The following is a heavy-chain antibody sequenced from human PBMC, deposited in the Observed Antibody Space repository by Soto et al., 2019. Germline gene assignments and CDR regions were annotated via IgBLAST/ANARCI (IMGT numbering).Heavy chain of an antibody. D-gene: IGHD1-7*01. CDR2: ISAYNGNT. CDR3: AREHNWNYGDDYYYYGMDV. J-gene: IGHJ6*02. V-gene: IGHV1-18*01. Sequence: GASVKVSCKASGYTFTSYGISWVRQAPGQGLEWMGWISAYNGNTNYAQKLQGRVTMTTDTSTSTAYMELRSLRSDDTAVYYCAREHNWNYGDDYYYYGMDVWGQGTTVTSP. CDR1: GYTFTSYG.